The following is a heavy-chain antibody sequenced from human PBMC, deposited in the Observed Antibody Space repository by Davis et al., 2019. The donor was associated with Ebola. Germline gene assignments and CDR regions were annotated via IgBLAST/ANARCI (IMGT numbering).Heavy chain of an antibody. V-gene: IGHV4-59*13. CDR2: VYSDGGT. Sequence: SETLSLTCTVSGGSISGYYWSWIRQPPGKGLEWIGYVYSDGGTEYNPSLKSRVTMSVDTSKSQFSLKLSSVTAADTAEYYCARTDRVCSGGVCYSGDDFDYWGQGTLVSVSS. J-gene: IGHJ4*02. CDR3: ARTDRVCSGGVCYSGDDFDY. D-gene: IGHD2-15*01. CDR1: GGSISGYY.